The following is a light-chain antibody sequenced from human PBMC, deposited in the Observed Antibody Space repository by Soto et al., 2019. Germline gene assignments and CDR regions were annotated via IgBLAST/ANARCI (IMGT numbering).Light chain of an antibody. CDR3: QQYNNWPPDT. J-gene: IGKJ4*01. CDR1: QSISSS. CDR2: GAS. Sequence: EIVLTQSPGILSLSPGERASLSCGASQSISSSFLAWYQQKPGQAPRLLIYGASSRATGIPDRFSGSGSGTEFTLTISSLQSEDFAVYYCQQYNNWPPDTFGGGTKVDIK. V-gene: IGKV3D-15*01.